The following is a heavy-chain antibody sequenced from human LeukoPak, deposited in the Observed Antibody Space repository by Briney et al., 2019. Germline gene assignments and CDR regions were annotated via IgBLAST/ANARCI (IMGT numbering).Heavy chain of an antibody. CDR2: IYYSGST. J-gene: IGHJ4*02. V-gene: IGHV4-59*01. CDR3: ARGGDGSGYYGTRPTYYFDY. D-gene: IGHD3-22*01. CDR1: GGSISSYY. Sequence: SETLSLTCTVSGGSISSYYWSWIRQPPGKGLEWIGYIYYSGSTNYNPSLKSRVTISVDTSKNQFSLKLSSVTAADTAVYYCARGGDGSGYYGTRPTYYFDYWGQGTLVTVSS.